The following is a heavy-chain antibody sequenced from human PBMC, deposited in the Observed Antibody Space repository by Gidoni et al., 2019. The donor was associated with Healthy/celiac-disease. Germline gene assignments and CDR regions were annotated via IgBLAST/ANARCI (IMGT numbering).Heavy chain of an antibody. Sequence: EVQLLESGGGLVQPGGSLRLSCAASGFTFSSYAMSWVRQAPGKGLEWVSAISGSGGSTYYADSVKGRFTISRDNPKNTLYLQMNSLRAEDTAVYYCAKERAYDILTGYHAGPFWWGQGTLVTVSS. CDR2: ISGSGGST. D-gene: IGHD3-9*01. CDR1: GFTFSSYA. J-gene: IGHJ4*02. CDR3: AKERAYDILTGYHAGPFW. V-gene: IGHV3-23*01.